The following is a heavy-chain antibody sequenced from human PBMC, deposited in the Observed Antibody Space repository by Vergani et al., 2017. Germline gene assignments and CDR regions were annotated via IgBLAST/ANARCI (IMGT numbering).Heavy chain of an antibody. D-gene: IGHD1-26*01. CDR2: LNADGSVT. V-gene: IGHV3-74*01. J-gene: IGHJ4*02. CDR1: GFTFSRYW. Sequence: EVQLVESGGGLVQPGGSLRLSCAASGFTFSRYWMIWVRQAPGKGLVWVSRLNADGSVTRYADSVRGRFSISRDNAKNTVYLEMSSLRAEDTAMYYCARRSAATGSYTSADYWGQGTLVIVSS. CDR3: ARRSAATGSYTSADY.